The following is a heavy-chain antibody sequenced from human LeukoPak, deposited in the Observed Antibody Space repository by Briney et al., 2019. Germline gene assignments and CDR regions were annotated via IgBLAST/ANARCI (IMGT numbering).Heavy chain of an antibody. CDR3: AREGIYDSSGYYYFDY. CDR1: GGSISSSNW. CDR2: IYHSGST. Sequence: SGTLSLTCAVSGGSISSSNWWSWVRQPPGKGLEWIGEIYHSGSTNYNPSLKSRVTISVDKSKNQFSLKLSSVTAADTAVYYCAREGIYDSSGYYYFDYWGQGTQVTVSS. V-gene: IGHV4-4*02. D-gene: IGHD3-22*01. J-gene: IGHJ4*02.